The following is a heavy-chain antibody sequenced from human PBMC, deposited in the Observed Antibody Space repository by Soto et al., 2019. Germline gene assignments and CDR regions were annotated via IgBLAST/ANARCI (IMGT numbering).Heavy chain of an antibody. V-gene: IGHV4-30-4*01. CDR2: IDSSGST. CDR3: ASRYLY. CDR1: GDSISNGDYY. Sequence: LSLTCTVSGDSISNGDYYWSWIRQPPGRGLEWIGYIDSSGSTYYNPSLKSRLTMSVDMTKNQFSLRLTSVTAADTAVYYCASRYLYWGQGLLVTVSS. D-gene: IGHD3-16*02. J-gene: IGHJ4*02.